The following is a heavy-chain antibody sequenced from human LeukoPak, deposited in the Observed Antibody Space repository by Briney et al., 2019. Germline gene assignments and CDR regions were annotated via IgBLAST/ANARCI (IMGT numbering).Heavy chain of an antibody. CDR2: LYTSGST. D-gene: IGHD3-9*01. V-gene: IGHV4-61*02. CDR3: ARVTYNYDILSGYYSYFDY. J-gene: IGHJ4*02. Sequence: SETLSLTCTVSGGSISSGSYYWSWIRQPAGKGLEWIGRLYTSGSTNYNPSLKSRVTISVDTSKNQFSLKLSSVTAADTAVYYCARVTYNYDILSGYYSYFDYWGQGTLVTVSS. CDR1: GGSISSGSYY.